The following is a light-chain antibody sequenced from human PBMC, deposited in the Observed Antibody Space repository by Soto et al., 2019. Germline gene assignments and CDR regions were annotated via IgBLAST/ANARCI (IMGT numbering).Light chain of an antibody. V-gene: IGKV1-27*01. CDR1: QGISNY. J-gene: IGKJ1*01. CDR2: AAS. Sequence: DIPMTQSPSSLSASVRDRATITCRASQGISNYLAWYQQKPGKVPKLLIYAASTLQSGVRSRFSGSGSGTEFTLTISNLQPEDVATYYCQKYDSAPSTFGKWTKVEI. CDR3: QKYDSAPST.